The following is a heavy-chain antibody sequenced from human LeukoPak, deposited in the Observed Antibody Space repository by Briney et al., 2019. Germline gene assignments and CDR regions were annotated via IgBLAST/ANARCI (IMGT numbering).Heavy chain of an antibody. CDR2: INPNSGGT. V-gene: IGHV1-2*02. D-gene: IGHD6-6*01. CDR3: GRPEASVLRGFDI. J-gene: IGHJ3*02. Sequence: ASVTVSCKASGYTFTCYYMHWVRQAPGQGLEWMGWINPNSGGTNYAQKFQGRVTMIRDTSISTAYMELSRLRSDDTAVYYCGRPEASVLRGFDIWGQGTMVTVSS. CDR1: GYTFTCYY.